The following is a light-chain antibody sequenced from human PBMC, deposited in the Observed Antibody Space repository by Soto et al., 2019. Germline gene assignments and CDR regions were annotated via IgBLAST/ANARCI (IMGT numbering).Light chain of an antibody. CDR1: QSISSY. J-gene: IGKJ4*01. CDR2: AAS. V-gene: IGKV1-39*01. CDR3: HQYFRSPLT. Sequence: DIQMTQSPSSLSASVGDRVTITCRASQSISSYLNWYQQKPGKAPKLLIYAASSLQSGVPSRFSGSGSGTDFTLTVSGLQAEDVAIYYCHQYFRSPLTFGGGTKVEIK.